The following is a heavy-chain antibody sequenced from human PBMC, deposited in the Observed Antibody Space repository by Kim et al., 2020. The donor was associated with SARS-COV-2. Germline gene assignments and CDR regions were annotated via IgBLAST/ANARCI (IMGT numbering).Heavy chain of an antibody. D-gene: IGHD2-15*01. J-gene: IGHJ4*02. V-gene: IGHV3-74*01. CDR3: ARTYCSGGSCYSCFDY. Sequence: VEGRFTISRDNAKNTLYLQMNSLRAEDTAVYYCARTYCSGGSCYSCFDYWGQGTLVTVSS.